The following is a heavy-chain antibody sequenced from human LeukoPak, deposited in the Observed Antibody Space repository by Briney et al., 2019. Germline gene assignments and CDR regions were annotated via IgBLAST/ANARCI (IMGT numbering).Heavy chain of an antibody. J-gene: IGHJ3*02. D-gene: IGHD3-22*01. CDR1: GGSISCGSYY. CDR2: IYTSGST. CDR3: ARARVNTGVVVIPTPYAFDI. Sequence: SQTLSLTCTVSGGSISCGSYYWGWIRQPAAKGLDWIGRIYTSGSTNYNPSLKSRAPISVDTSKNHFSLTLSSLTAALPAVYYCARARVNTGVVVIPTPYAFDIGGQGTMVTVSS. V-gene: IGHV4-61*02.